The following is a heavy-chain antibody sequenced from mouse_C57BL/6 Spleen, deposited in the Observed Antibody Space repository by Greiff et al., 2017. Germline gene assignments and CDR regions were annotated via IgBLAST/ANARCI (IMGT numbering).Heavy chain of an antibody. V-gene: IGHV1-82*01. CDR3: ARGGYDLAWFAY. Sequence: VQLQESGHELVKPGASVKISCKASGYAFSSSWMNWVKQGPGKGLEWIGRIYPGDGATNYNGKFKGKATRPADKSTGTAYMQLSSLTSGDSAVYFCARGGYDLAWFAYWGQGTLGTVSA. D-gene: IGHD2-2*01. CDR1: GYAFSSSW. CDR2: IYPGDGAT. J-gene: IGHJ3*01.